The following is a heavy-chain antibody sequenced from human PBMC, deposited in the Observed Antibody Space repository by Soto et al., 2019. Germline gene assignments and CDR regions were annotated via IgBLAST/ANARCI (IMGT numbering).Heavy chain of an antibody. CDR2: INSDGSST. V-gene: IGHV3-74*01. CDR3: ARDIVVVPAAYNYYYGMDV. Sequence: PGGSLRLSCAASGFTFSSYWMHWVRQAPGKGLVWVSRINSDGSSTSYADSVKGRFTISRDNAKNTLYLQMNSLRAEDTAVYYCARDIVVVPAAYNYYYGMDVWGQGTTVTVSS. CDR1: GFTFSSYW. J-gene: IGHJ6*02. D-gene: IGHD2-2*01.